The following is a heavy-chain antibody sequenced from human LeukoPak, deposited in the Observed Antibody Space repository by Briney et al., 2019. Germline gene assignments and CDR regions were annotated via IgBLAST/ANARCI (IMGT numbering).Heavy chain of an antibody. D-gene: IGHD3-10*01. CDR1: GGSISSSNW. CDR3: ARVVDGIYGHFDY. J-gene: IGHJ4*02. V-gene: IGHV4-4*02. Sequence: SETLSLTCAVSGGSISSSNWWSWVRQPPGKGLEWIGEIYHSGSTNYNPSLKSRVTISVDKSKNQFSLKLSSVTAADTAVYYCARVVDGIYGHFDYWGQGTLVTVSS. CDR2: IYHSGST.